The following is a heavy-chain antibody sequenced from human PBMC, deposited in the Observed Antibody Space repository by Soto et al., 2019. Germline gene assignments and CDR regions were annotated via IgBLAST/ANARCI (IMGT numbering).Heavy chain of an antibody. CDR3: ARAIRVTMVRGVISNWFDP. V-gene: IGHV4-31*03. J-gene: IGHJ5*02. Sequence: PSETLSLTCTVSGGSISSGGYYWSWIRQHPGKGLEWIGYIYYSGSTYYNPSLKSRVTISVDTSKNQFSLKLSSVTAADTAVYYCARAIRVTMVRGVISNWFDPWGQGTLVTVSS. CDR1: GGSISSGGYY. D-gene: IGHD3-10*01. CDR2: IYYSGST.